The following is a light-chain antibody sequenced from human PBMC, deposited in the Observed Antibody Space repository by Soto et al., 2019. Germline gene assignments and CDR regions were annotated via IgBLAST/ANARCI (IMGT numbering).Light chain of an antibody. V-gene: IGKV1-9*01. Sequence: IQLTQSPSSLPASVGDRVTITCRASQGISSSLAWYQQQPGKAPKLLIYVASTLQSGVPSRFSGSGSGTDFTLTISSLQPEDFATYYCQQLKSFPLSFGGGTTVEIK. CDR3: QQLKSFPLS. J-gene: IGKJ4*01. CDR1: QGISSS. CDR2: VAS.